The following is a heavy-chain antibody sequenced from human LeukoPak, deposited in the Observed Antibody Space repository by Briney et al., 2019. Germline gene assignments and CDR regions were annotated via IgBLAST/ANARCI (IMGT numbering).Heavy chain of an antibody. V-gene: IGHV1-18*01. J-gene: IGHJ4*02. CDR3: ARDQSGSYPAPIVY. D-gene: IGHD1-26*01. Sequence: GASVKVSCKASGSTFTSYGISWVRQAPGQGLELMGGIGAYNGNTNYAQKLQGRVTMTTDTATSTAYMELRSLRSDDTAVYYCARDQSGSYPAPIVYWGQGTLVTVSS. CDR1: GSTFTSYG. CDR2: IGAYNGNT.